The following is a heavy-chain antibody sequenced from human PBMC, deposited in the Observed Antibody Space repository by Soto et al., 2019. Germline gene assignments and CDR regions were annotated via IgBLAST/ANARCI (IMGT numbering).Heavy chain of an antibody. V-gene: IGHV3-11*06. CDR1: GFTVSDHY. D-gene: IGHD5-18*01. CDR2: ISGSGSFT. CDR3: ARSARWRQVVGYKYGLDV. Sequence: QEYLVESGGGLVKPGGSLRLSCALSGFTVSDHYLTWIRQAPGRGLEWIAYISGSGSFTNYADSVKDRFIISRYIAQNSMYLQINSLRDEDTAVYYCARSARWRQVVGYKYGLDVWGQGPGVTVSS. J-gene: IGHJ6*02.